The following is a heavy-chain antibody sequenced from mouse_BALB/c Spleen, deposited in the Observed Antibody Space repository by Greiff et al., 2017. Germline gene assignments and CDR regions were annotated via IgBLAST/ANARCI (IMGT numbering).Heavy chain of an antibody. CDR3: ARVGTVDYAMDY. Sequence: VKLQQPGAELVRPGASVKLSCKASGYSFTSYWMNWVKQRPGQGLEWIGMIHPSDSETRLNQKFKDKATLTVDKSTTTAYMQLSSRTSEDSAVDYCARVGTVDYAMDYWGQGTSVTVSS. CDR1: GYSFTSYW. D-gene: IGHD3-3*01. V-gene: IGHV1-61*01. J-gene: IGHJ4*01. CDR2: IHPSDSET.